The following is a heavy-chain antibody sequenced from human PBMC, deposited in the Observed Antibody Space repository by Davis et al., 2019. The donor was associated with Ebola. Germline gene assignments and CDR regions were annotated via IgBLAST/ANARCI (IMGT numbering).Heavy chain of an antibody. J-gene: IGHJ2*01. CDR3: ARYSDRGSYWYFDL. CDR1: GGTFSSYA. CDR2: IIPILGIA. V-gene: IGHV1-69*04. Sequence: AASVKVSCKASGGTFSSYAISWVRQAPGQGLEWMGRIIPILGIANYAQKFQGRVTITADKSTSTAYMELSSLRSEDTAVYYCARYSDRGSYWYFDLWGRGTLVTVSS. D-gene: IGHD1-26*01.